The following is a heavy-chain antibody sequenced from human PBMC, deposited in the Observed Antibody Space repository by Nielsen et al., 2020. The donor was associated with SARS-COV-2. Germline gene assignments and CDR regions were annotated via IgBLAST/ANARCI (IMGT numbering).Heavy chain of an antibody. J-gene: IGHJ6*02. V-gene: IGHV4-59*01. Sequence: SETLSLTCTVSGGSISHFYWSWIRQPPGKGLEWIGYIYHYGRTDFNPSLESRATISVDTSKNQLSLKLSSVTAADTAVYYCARFPTRRGQTYYYYYGMDVWGQGTTVTVSS. CDR2: IYHYGRT. D-gene: IGHD3-10*01. CDR1: GGSISHFY. CDR3: ARFPTRRGQTYYYYYGMDV.